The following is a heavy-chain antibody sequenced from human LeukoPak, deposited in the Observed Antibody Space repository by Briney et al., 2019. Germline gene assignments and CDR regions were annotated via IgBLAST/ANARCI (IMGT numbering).Heavy chain of an antibody. D-gene: IGHD6-13*01. CDR3: AKEDGSWSSYYFDY. J-gene: IGHJ4*02. V-gene: IGHV3-23*01. CDR2: ISGSGGST. Sequence: PGGSLRLSCAAAGFTFSSYAMSWVSQAPGKGLEWVSAISGSGGSTYYADSVKVRFTISRDNSKNTLYLQMNSLRAEDTAVYYCAKEDGSWSSYYFDYWGQGTLVTVSS. CDR1: GFTFSSYA.